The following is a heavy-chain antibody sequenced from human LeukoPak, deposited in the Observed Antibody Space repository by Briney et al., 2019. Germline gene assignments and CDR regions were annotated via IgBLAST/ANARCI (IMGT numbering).Heavy chain of an antibody. D-gene: IGHD2-2*01. CDR2: ISGSGAGT. CDR3: AKDRAALPVTTYNFDF. V-gene: IGHV3-23*01. Sequence: RGSLRLSCAASGFTFSSYAMSWVRQAPGKGLEWVSVISGSGAGTYYADSVRGRFTISRDNSKNTLYLQMNNLRAEDTAVYYCAKDRAALPVTTYNFDFWGQGTLVTVSS. CDR1: GFTFSSYA. J-gene: IGHJ4*02.